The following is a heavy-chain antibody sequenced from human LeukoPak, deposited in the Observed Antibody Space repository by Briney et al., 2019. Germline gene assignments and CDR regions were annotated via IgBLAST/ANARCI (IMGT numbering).Heavy chain of an antibody. CDR1: GYSFTTYW. V-gene: IGHV5-51*01. Sequence: GESLKISCKGSGYSFTTYWIAWVRQMPGKGLEWMGIIYPRDSNIRYSPPFQGQVTISADKSISTAYLQWNCLKASDTAMYYCARMIGLGEVSPYFDYWGQGSLVTVSS. CDR2: IYPRDSNI. J-gene: IGHJ4*02. D-gene: IGHD3-16*02. CDR3: ARMIGLGEVSPYFDY.